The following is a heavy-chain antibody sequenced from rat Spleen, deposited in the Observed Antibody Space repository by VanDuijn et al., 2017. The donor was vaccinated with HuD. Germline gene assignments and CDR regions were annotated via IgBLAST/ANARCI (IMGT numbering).Heavy chain of an antibody. CDR1: GFDFNTYA. V-gene: IGHV5-31*01. Sequence: EVQVVESGGGLVQPKGSLKLSCAASGFDFNTYAMSWVRQAPGKGLEWVASITDTGGIIYYPDSVKGRFTVSRDNAQHTLYLQMNSLRSEDTATYYCSSLLYWGQGVMVTVSS. CDR2: ITDTGGII. J-gene: IGHJ2*01. CDR3: SSLLY.